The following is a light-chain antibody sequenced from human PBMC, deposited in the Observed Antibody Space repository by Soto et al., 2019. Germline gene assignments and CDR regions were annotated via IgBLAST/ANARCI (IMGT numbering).Light chain of an antibody. Sequence: EVVLTQSPAILSLSPGERVTLSCRASQSVTIKLAWYQQKPGQPPRLLMYDASTRATGTPARFSGSGSGTDFTLSISSLQNEDSAFYFCQHRANWTLTFGGGTKVDIK. CDR2: DAS. J-gene: IGKJ4*01. CDR1: QSVTIK. CDR3: QHRANWTLT. V-gene: IGKV3-11*01.